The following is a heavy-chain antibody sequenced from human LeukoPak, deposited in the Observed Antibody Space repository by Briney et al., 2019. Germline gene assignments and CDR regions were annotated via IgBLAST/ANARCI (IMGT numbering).Heavy chain of an antibody. CDR2: IKQDGSQE. CDR1: GFTLSTYW. V-gene: IGHV3-7*03. Sequence: TGGSLRLSCAASGFTLSTYWMSWVRQAPGKGLEWVAHIKQDGSQEYYVDSVRGRFTISRDNAKNSLNLQMNYLRSDDTAVYYCARDIGKSGIVGATSTYWGQGTLVTVSS. D-gene: IGHD1-26*01. CDR3: ARDIGKSGIVGATSTY. J-gene: IGHJ4*02.